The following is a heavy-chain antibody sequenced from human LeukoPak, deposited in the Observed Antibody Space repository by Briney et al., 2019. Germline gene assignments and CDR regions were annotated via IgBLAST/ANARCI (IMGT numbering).Heavy chain of an antibody. CDR2: IFRDDSSI. CDR3: VRSYDY. CDR1: GFTFSSYA. V-gene: IGHV3-74*03. J-gene: IGHJ4*02. Sequence: GGSLRLSCAASGFTFSSYAMSWVRQAPGKGLVWVSRIFRDDSSISYADSVRGRFTISRDNAKNTLYLQMNSLRADDTAVYYCVRSYDYWGQGTMVIVSS.